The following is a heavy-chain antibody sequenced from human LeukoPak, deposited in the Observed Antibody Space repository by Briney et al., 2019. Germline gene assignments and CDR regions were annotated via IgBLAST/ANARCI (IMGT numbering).Heavy chain of an antibody. D-gene: IGHD3-22*01. CDR2: IYPGDSDT. CDR3: ARLVPHYDIPVDLVGFDY. CDR1: GYSFTSYW. Sequence: GESLKISCKGSGYSFTSYWIGWVRQMPGKGLEWMGIIYPGDSDTRYSPSFQGQVTISADKSISTAYLQWSSLKASDTAMYYCARLVPHYDIPVDLVGFDYWGQGTLVTVSS. J-gene: IGHJ4*02. V-gene: IGHV5-51*01.